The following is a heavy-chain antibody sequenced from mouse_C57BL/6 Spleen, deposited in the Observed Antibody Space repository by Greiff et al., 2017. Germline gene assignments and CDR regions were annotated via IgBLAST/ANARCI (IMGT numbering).Heavy chain of an antibody. CDR2: INPGSGGT. J-gene: IGHJ4*01. Sequence: VQLQQSGAELVRPGTSVKVSCKASGYAFTNYLIEWVKQRPGQGLEWIGVINPGSGGTNYNEKFKGKATLTADKSSSTAYMQLTSLTSEDSAVYVYARLFSFFADLPMAIDYWGQGTSVTVSS. CDR1: GYAFTNYL. V-gene: IGHV1-54*01. CDR3: ARLFSFFADLPMAIDY. D-gene: IGHD6-5*01.